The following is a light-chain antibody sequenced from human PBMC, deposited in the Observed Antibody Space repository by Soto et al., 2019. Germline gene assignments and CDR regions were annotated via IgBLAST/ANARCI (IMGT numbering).Light chain of an antibody. CDR1: SSNIGSNY. CDR2: TNN. CDR3: AAWDDSLSGYV. Sequence: QSVLTQPPSASGTPGQRVTMSCFGSSSNIGSNYIYWYQQLPGAAPKLLIYTNNQRPSGVPDRFSGSKSGTSASLAISGLRSEDEADYYCAAWDDSLSGYVFGTGTKVPS. V-gene: IGLV1-47*01. J-gene: IGLJ1*01.